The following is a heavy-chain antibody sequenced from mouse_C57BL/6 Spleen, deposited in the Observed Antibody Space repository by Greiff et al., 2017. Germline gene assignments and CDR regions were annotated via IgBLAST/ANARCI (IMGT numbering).Heavy chain of an antibody. CDR2: IYPGDGDP. Sequence: VQLQQSGPELVKPGASVKISCKASGYAFSSSWMNWVKQRPGKGLEWIGRIYPGDGDPNYNGKFKGKATLTADKSSSTAYMQLSSLTSEDSAVYFCARSSSYDLYYFDYWGQGTTLTVSS. J-gene: IGHJ2*01. V-gene: IGHV1-82*01. CDR3: ARSSSYDLYYFDY. D-gene: IGHD1-1*01. CDR1: GYAFSSSW.